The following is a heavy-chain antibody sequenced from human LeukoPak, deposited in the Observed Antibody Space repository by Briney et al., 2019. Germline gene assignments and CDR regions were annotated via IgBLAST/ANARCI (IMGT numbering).Heavy chain of an antibody. CDR3: ARSISIAGNDY. V-gene: IGHV1-46*01. CDR1: GYTFTTYY. D-gene: IGHD6-13*01. J-gene: IGHJ4*02. Sequence: ASVKVSCKASGYTFTTYYLHWVRQVPGQGLEWMGMINPRGGTTIYAQKFQGRVTMTRDTPTSTVYMELSSLRSEDTAVYYCARSISIAGNDYWGQGTLVTVSS. CDR2: INPRGGTT.